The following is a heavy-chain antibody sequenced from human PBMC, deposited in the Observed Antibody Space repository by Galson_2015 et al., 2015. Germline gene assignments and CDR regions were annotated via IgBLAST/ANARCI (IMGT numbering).Heavy chain of an antibody. J-gene: IGHJ4*02. Sequence: SVKVSCKASGGTFSSYTISWVRQAPGQGLEWMGRIIPILGIANYAQKFQGRVTITADKSTSTAYMELSSLRSEDTAVYYCASASYYYDSSGYYYAQVQFDYWGQGTLVTVSS. CDR1: GGTFSSYT. CDR3: ASASYYYDSSGYYYAQVQFDY. D-gene: IGHD3-22*01. V-gene: IGHV1-69*02. CDR2: IIPILGIA.